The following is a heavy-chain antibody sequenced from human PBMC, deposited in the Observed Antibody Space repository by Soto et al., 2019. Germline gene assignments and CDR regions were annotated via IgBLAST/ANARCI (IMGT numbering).Heavy chain of an antibody. V-gene: IGHV3-21*01. D-gene: IGHD3-22*01. J-gene: IGHJ4*02. CDR3: ARGPYDSSGYLFDY. Sequence: EVQLVESGGGLVKPGGSLRLSCAASGFTFSSYSMNWVRQAPGKGLEWVSSISSSSSYIYYADSVKGRFTISRDNAKNSLYLQMNSLRAEDTAVYYCARGPYDSSGYLFDYWGQGTLVTVSS. CDR2: ISSSSSYI. CDR1: GFTFSSYS.